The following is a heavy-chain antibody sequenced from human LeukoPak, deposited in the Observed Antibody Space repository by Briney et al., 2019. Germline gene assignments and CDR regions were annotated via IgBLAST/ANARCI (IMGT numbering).Heavy chain of an antibody. J-gene: IGHJ4*02. CDR3: AKPPGGGYSYGHTTFDY. CDR2: ISGSGGST. D-gene: IGHD5-18*01. V-gene: IGHV3-23*01. Sequence: GGSLRLSCAASGFTFSSYAMSWVRQAPGKGLEWVSAISGSGGSTYYADSVKGRFTISRDNSKNTLYLQMNSLRAEDTAVYYCAKPPGGGYSYGHTTFDYGGQGTLVTVSS. CDR1: GFTFSSYA.